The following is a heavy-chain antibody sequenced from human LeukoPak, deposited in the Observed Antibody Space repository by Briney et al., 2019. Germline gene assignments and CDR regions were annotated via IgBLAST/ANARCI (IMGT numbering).Heavy chain of an antibody. Sequence: SETLSLTCTVSGGSITSYYWSWIRQPPGKGLEWIGYIYYSGSANYNPSLKSRVTISVDTSKNQFSLKLSSVTAADTAVYYCARVEEGYGSGRRENYYYYYMDVWGKGTTVTISS. CDR1: GGSITSYY. CDR3: ARVEEGYGSGRRENYYYYYMDV. V-gene: IGHV4-59*01. D-gene: IGHD3-10*01. CDR2: IYYSGSA. J-gene: IGHJ6*03.